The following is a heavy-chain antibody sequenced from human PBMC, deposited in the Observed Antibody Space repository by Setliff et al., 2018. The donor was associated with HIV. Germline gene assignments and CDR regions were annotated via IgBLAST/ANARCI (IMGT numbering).Heavy chain of an antibody. J-gene: IGHJ4*02. CDR3: ARVGAVWSFDY. CDR1: GFTFTNAW. D-gene: IGHD1-1*01. CDR2: IRTKTDGGTA. V-gene: IGHV3-15*07. Sequence: GGSLRLSCVVSGFTFTNAWMNWVRQAPGKGLEWLGRIRTKTDGGTADYAAPVKGRFTISRDDSQNTLYLQMNSLKTEDTAVYYCARVGAVWSFDYWGQGTLVTVSS.